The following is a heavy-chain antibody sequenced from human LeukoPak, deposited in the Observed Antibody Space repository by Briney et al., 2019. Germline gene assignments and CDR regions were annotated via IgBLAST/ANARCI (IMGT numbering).Heavy chain of an antibody. CDR2: IKQDGSEK. D-gene: IGHD1-26*01. J-gene: IGHJ4*02. Sequence: GGSLRLSCVASGFTFSSYWMSWVRQAPGKGLERVADIKQDGSEKYYVDSVKGRFTISRDNAKNSLYLQMNSLRVEDTAVYYCARGKSGSYGTKGYWGQGTLVTVSS. CDR3: ARGKSGSYGTKGY. CDR1: GFTFSSYW. V-gene: IGHV3-7*01.